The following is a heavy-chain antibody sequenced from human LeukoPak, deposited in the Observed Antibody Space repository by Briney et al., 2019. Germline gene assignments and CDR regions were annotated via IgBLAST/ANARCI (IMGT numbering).Heavy chain of an antibody. D-gene: IGHD3-22*01. CDR1: GYTFTSYG. J-gene: IGHJ4*02. CDR3: AREARLNYYDSSGYYGY. CDR2: IGAYNGNT. V-gene: IGHV1-18*01. Sequence: ASVKVSCKASGYTFTSYGISWVRQAPGQGLEWMGWIGAYNGNTNYAQKLQGRVTMTTDTSTSTAYMELRSRRSDDTAVYYCAREARLNYYDSSGYYGYWGQGTLVTVSS.